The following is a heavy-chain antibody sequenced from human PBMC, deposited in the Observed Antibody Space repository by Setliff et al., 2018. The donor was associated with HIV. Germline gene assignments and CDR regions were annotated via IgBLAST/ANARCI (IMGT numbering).Heavy chain of an antibody. CDR3: ARDLTSNSNCFEP. D-gene: IGHD4-4*01. CDR1: NGSFSAYY. J-gene: IGHJ5*02. CDR2: VYYTGKT. V-gene: IGHV4-31*02. Sequence: PSETLSLTCAVYNGSFSAYYWSWIRQHPGKGLEWIGYVYYTGKTYYNPSLESRISMSVDTSKNQFSLKLTSVTAADTAIYYCARDLTSNSNCFEPWGQGTQVTVSS.